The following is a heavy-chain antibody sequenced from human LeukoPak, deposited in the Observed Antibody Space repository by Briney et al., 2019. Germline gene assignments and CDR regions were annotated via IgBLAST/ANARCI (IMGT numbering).Heavy chain of an antibody. Sequence: GGFLRLSCAASGFTVSSNDMSWVRQAPGKGLEWVSLIYAGGSASAYYADSVKGRFTGSRHDSKNTLDLQMNSLKPDDTAVYYCLRQGVGSPPRWGQGTLVTVSS. V-gene: IGHV3-53*04. CDR3: LRQGVGSPPR. D-gene: IGHD1-26*01. CDR1: GFTVSSND. CDR2: IYAGGSASA. J-gene: IGHJ4*02.